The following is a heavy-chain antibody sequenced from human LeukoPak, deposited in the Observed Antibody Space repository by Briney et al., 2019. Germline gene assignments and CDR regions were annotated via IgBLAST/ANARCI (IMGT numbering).Heavy chain of an antibody. Sequence: PSETLSLTRTVSGASVNSYFWSWMRQPPRKGLEWVACFYNSGSTSYSDSVKSRATIPVDPSKNQVSLELTAVTAADSAVYYCASAKQWLAFDFWGQGNLVTVTS. D-gene: IGHD6-19*01. CDR3: ASAKQWLAFDF. V-gene: IGHV4-59*08. CDR1: GASVNSYF. CDR2: FYNSGST. J-gene: IGHJ4*02.